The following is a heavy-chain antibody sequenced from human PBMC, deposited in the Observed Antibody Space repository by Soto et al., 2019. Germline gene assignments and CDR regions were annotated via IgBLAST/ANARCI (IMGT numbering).Heavy chain of an antibody. J-gene: IGHJ1*01. CDR1: GFTFSSYA. Sequence: EVQLLESGGGLVQPGGSLRLSCAASGFTFSSYAMSWVRQAPGKGLEWVSAISGSGGSTYYADSVKGQFTISRDNTKNTLYLQMNSLRAEDTAVYYCAKIGAAAPSPTENQHWGQGTLVTVSS. V-gene: IGHV3-23*01. D-gene: IGHD6-13*01. CDR3: AKIGAAAPSPTENQH. CDR2: ISGSGGST.